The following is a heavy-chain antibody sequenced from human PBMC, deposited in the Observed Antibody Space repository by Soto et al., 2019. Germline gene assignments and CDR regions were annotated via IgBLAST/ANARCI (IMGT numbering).Heavy chain of an antibody. Sequence: VASVKVSCKASGYTFTGYYMHWVRQAPGQGLEWMGWINPNSGGTNYAQKFQGWVTMTRDTSISTAYMELSRLRSDDTAVYYCARGRIAARPQSYYYMDVWGKGTTVTVSS. CDR2: INPNSGGT. J-gene: IGHJ6*03. CDR1: GYTFTGYY. D-gene: IGHD6-6*01. V-gene: IGHV1-2*04. CDR3: ARGRIAARPQSYYYMDV.